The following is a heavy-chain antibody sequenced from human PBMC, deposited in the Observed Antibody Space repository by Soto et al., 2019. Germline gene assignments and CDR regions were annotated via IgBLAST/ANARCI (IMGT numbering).Heavy chain of an antibody. J-gene: IGHJ2*01. CDR1: GGTFSSYA. Sequence: QVQLVQSGAEVKKPGSSVKVSCKASGGTFSSYAISWVRQAPGQGLEWMGGIIPIFGTANYAQQFQGRVTITGDESTSQGYMEVSSLRSEDTAVYYCAKTLGSAVAGPGRFDLWGRGTLVTVSS. CDR2: IIPIFGTA. CDR3: AKTLGSAVAGPGRFDL. D-gene: IGHD6-19*01. V-gene: IGHV1-69*12.